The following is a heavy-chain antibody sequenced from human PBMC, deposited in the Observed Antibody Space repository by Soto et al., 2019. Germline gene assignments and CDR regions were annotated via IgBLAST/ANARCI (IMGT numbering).Heavy chain of an antibody. CDR3: VRERGWTGYGLEY. J-gene: IGHJ4*02. D-gene: IGHD5-12*01. Sequence: EVQLVESGGGLVQPGGSLRLSCAASGFTFRSYAMNWVRQAPGKGLEWVSYISSTSRSTIYYGNSVKGRFTISRDDAKNSLFLQMNRQEDGDTAVDYCVRERGWTGYGLEYWGQGTLVAVSS. CDR2: ISSTSRSTI. V-gene: IGHV3-48*02. CDR1: GFTFRSYA.